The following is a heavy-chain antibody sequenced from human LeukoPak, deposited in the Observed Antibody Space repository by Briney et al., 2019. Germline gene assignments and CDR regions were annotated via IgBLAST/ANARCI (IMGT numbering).Heavy chain of an antibody. V-gene: IGHV4-39*01. CDR3: ARLWSNTMTFDY. Sequence: SETLSLTCTVSGGSISSSSYYWGWIRQPPGKELEWIGSIYYSGSTYYNPSLKSRVTISVDTSKNQFSLKLSSVTAADTAVYYCARLWSNTMTFDYWGQGTLVTVSS. CDR2: IYYSGST. J-gene: IGHJ4*02. D-gene: IGHD3-22*01. CDR1: GGSISSSSYY.